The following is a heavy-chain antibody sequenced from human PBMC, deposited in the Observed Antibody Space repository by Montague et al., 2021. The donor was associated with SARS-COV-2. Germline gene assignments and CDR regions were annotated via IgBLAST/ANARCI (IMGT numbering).Heavy chain of an antibody. CDR3: ARVRYYGSGTSLGMDV. CDR2: INHSGST. J-gene: IGHJ6*02. CDR1: GGSFSGYY. V-gene: IGHV4-34*01. D-gene: IGHD3-10*01. Sequence: SETLSLTCAVYGGSFSGYYWSWIRQPPGKGLEWNGEINHSGSTNYNPSLKSRVTISVDTSKNQFSLKLSSVTAADTAVYYCARVRYYGSGTSLGMDVWGQGPTVTVSS.